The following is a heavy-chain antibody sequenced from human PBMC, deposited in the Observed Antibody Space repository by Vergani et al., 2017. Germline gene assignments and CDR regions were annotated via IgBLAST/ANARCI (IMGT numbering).Heavy chain of an antibody. D-gene: IGHD2-15*01. CDR1: GDSISSGIYY. J-gene: IGHJ4*02. CDR3: ARGRVGDQGYGY. Sequence: QVQLQESGPGLVKPSQTLSLTCTVSGDSISSGIYYWSWIRQPAGKGLEWIGRIHPSGSTNYNPSLKSRVTMSFDTSKNQFSLSLRSVTAADTAVYYCARGRVGDQGYGYWGQGTLVTVSS. CDR2: IHPSGST. V-gene: IGHV4-61*02.